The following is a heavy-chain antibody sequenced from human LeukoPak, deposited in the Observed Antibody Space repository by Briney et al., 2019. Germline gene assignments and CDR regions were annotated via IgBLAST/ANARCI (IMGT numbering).Heavy chain of an antibody. CDR2: IRSRADGGTA. V-gene: IGHV3-15*01. CDR3: ARDGPPLLLHTTDQH. J-gene: IGHJ1*01. CDR1: GFTFRDAW. Sequence: PGGSLRLSCAASGFTFRDAWMTWVRQAPGKGLEWVGRIRSRADGGTAEYATAVEGRFTISRDDSTNTLYLHMSNVKTEDTAVYYCARDGPPLLLHTTDQHWGQGTLVTVSS. D-gene: IGHD3-22*01.